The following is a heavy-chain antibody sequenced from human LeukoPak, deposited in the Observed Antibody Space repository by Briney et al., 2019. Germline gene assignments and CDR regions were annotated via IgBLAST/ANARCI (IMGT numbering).Heavy chain of an antibody. CDR2: VSGTGTVT. D-gene: IGHD3-10*01. V-gene: IGHV3-23*01. Sequence: PGRFLRLSCVASGFTFSTYAMNWVRQAPGRGLEWVSGVSGTGTVTFYAGSVKGRFTISRDNSKNTLYLQMNSLRAEDTAEYYCAKAPYGFPYYFDYWGQGILVTVSS. CDR1: GFTFSTYA. CDR3: AKAPYGFPYYFDY. J-gene: IGHJ4*02.